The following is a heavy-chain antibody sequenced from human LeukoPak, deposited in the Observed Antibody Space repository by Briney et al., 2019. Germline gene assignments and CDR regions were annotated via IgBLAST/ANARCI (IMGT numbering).Heavy chain of an antibody. CDR3: ARGQGYTTSYFDF. J-gene: IGHJ4*02. Sequence: ASVTLSCKASGYTFTRNYMHWVRQAPGQGLEWMGIIDPTSSGTTYGQRFQGRLTMTTDTSTRTVYMELRSLTSADTAVYYCARGQGYTTSYFDFWGEGSPVTVSS. CDR1: GYTFTRNY. V-gene: IGHV1-46*01. D-gene: IGHD3-16*02. CDR2: IDPTSSGT.